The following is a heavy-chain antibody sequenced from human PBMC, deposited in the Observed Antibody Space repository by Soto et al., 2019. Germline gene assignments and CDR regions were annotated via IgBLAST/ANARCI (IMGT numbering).Heavy chain of an antibody. CDR2: ISSSSSYI. V-gene: IGHV3-21*01. CDR3: ARESKTYCSSTSCYAGEP. Sequence: GGSLRLSCAASGFTFSSYRMNSVRQAPGKGLEWVSSISSSSSYIYYADSVKGRFTISRDNAKNSLYLQMNSLRAEDTAVYYCARESKTYCSSTSCYAGEPWGQGTLVTVSS. D-gene: IGHD2-2*01. J-gene: IGHJ5*02. CDR1: GFTFSSYR.